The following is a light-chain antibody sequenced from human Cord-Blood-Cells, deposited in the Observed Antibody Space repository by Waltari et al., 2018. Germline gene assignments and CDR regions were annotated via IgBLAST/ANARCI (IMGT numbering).Light chain of an antibody. V-gene: IGLV2-14*01. J-gene: IGLJ1*01. CDR1: STAFGGYNY. CDR3: SSYTSSSTPYV. Sequence: QSALTQPASVSGSPGQPITISCTGTSTAFGGYNYVSWYQQHPGKAPKLMIYDVSKRPSGVSNRFSGSKSGNTASLTISGLQAEDEADYYCSSYTSSSTPYVFGTGTKVTVL. CDR2: DVS.